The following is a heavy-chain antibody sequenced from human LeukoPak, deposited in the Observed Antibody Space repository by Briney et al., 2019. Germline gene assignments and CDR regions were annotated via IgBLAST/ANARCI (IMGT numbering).Heavy chain of an antibody. D-gene: IGHD5-12*01. CDR2: IYYSGST. V-gene: IGHV4-59*01. CDR3: ARGIGVYSVDIVATSNFDY. CDR1: GGSISSYY. Sequence: PSETLSLTCTVSGGSISSYYWSWIRQPPGKGLEWIGYIYYSGSTNYNPSLKSRVTISVDTSKNQFSLKLSSVTAADTAVYYCARGIGVYSVDIVATSNFDYWGQGTLVTVSS. J-gene: IGHJ4*02.